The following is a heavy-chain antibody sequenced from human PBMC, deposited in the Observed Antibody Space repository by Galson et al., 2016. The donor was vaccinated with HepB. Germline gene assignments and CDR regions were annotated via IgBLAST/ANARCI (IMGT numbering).Heavy chain of an antibody. Sequence: SLRLSCAAPGFTVNTDYISIVRQAPGKGLEWLSVISGSGASTYYADSVEGRFTISRDNSKNTLYLQVNSLRVEDTAIYYCARGRTTSCNSAFDIWGQGTMVTVSS. J-gene: IGHJ3*02. V-gene: IGHV3-23*01. CDR1: GFTVNTDY. CDR2: ISGSGAST. D-gene: IGHD2-2*02. CDR3: ARGRTTSCNSAFDI.